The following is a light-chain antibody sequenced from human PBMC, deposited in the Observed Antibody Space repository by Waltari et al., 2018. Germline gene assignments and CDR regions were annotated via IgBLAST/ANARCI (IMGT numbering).Light chain of an antibody. Sequence: EIVLTQSPGTLSLSPGERATLSCRASQSVSSSYLAWYQQKPGQAPSLLIYGASSRATGIPDRFSGSGSGTDFTLTISRLEPEDFAVYYCQQYGISPFTFGRGTKVEIK. V-gene: IGKV3-20*01. CDR2: GAS. CDR3: QQYGISPFT. CDR1: QSVSSSY. J-gene: IGKJ4*01.